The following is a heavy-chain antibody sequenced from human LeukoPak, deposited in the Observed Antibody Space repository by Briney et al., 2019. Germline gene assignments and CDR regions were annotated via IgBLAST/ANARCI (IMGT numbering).Heavy chain of an antibody. V-gene: IGHV4-59*11. CDR2: IYYSGST. CDR3: ARAAYYYDSSGYDGYYFDY. D-gene: IGHD3-22*01. Sequence: SETLSLTCTVSGGSISSHYWSWIRQPPGKGLEWVGYIYYSGSTKYNPSLKRRVTISVDTSKNQFSLKLSSVTAADTAVYYCARAAYYYDSSGYDGYYFDYWGQGTLVTVSS. CDR1: GGSISSHY. J-gene: IGHJ4*02.